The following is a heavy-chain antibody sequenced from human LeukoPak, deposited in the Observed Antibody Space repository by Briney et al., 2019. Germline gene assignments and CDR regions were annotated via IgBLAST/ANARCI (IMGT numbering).Heavy chain of an antibody. CDR2: ISYDGSNK. D-gene: IGHD3-3*01. Sequence: GRSPRLSCAASGFTFSSYAMHWVRQAPGKGLEWVAVISYDGSNKYYADSVKGRFTISRDNSKNTLYLQMNSLRAEDTAVYYCARCKAATYYDFWSGYYGDFDYWGQGTLVTVSS. CDR3: ARCKAATYYDFWSGYYGDFDY. V-gene: IGHV3-30*04. CDR1: GFTFSSYA. J-gene: IGHJ4*02.